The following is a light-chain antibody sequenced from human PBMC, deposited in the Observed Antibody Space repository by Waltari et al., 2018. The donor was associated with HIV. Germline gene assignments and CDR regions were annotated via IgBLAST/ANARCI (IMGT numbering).Light chain of an antibody. CDR2: DAS. CDR3: QQRSNWPLT. J-gene: IGKJ4*01. V-gene: IGKV3-11*01. Sequence: EIVLTQSPATLCLPPGERATLSCRASQSVSSNLAWYQQKPGQAPRLLIYDASNRATGIPIRFSGSGSWTDFTLTISSLEPEDIAVYYCQQRSNWPLTFGGGTKVEIK. CDR1: QSVSSN.